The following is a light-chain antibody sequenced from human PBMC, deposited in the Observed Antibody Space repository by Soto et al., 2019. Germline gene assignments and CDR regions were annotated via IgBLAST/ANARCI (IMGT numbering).Light chain of an antibody. CDR3: QQYDDWPGT. Sequence: EIVMTQSPATLSVSPGERATLSCRASQSVRSNLAWYHQKPGQGPRLLIYGASARATGIPARFSGSGSGTEFTLTISSPQSEDFALYYCQQYDDWPGTFGQGTKVEFK. CDR1: QSVRSN. CDR2: GAS. J-gene: IGKJ1*01. V-gene: IGKV3-15*01.